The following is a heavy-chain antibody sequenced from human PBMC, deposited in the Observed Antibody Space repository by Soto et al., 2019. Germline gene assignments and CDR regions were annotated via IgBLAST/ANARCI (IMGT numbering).Heavy chain of an antibody. V-gene: IGHV3-21*01. CDR3: ATDPYYYDSSGYYSPERYFDY. J-gene: IGHJ4*02. D-gene: IGHD3-22*01. CDR1: GFTFTSYS. CDR2: ISSSSSYI. Sequence: GGSLRLSCAASGFTFTSYSMNWVRQAPGKGLEWVSSISSSSSYIYYADSVKGRFTISRDNAKNSLYLQMNSLRAEDTAVYYCATDPYYYDSSGYYSPERYFDYWGQGTLVTVSS.